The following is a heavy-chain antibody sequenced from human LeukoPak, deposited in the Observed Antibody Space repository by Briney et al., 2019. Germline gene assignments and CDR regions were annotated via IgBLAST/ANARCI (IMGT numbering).Heavy chain of an antibody. V-gene: IGHV1-2*02. J-gene: IGHJ5*02. D-gene: IGHD3-22*01. Sequence: ASVKVSCKASGYTFSGYYIHWVRQAPGQGLEWMGWINPNSGGTNYAQKFQGRLTMTRDTSISTAYMELSRLRSDDTAVYYCARGGSNYDTTVYYYEDWFDPWGQGTLVTVSS. CDR1: GYTFSGYY. CDR2: INPNSGGT. CDR3: ARGGSNYDTTVYYYEDWFDP.